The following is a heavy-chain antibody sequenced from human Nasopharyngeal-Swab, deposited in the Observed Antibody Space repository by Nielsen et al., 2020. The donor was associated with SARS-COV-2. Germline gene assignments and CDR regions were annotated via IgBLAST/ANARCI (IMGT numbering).Heavy chain of an antibody. D-gene: IGHD6-13*01. J-gene: IGHJ5*01. V-gene: IGHV4-59*01. CDR1: GGSISSYY. CDR3: ARGYTLPLYSSSWFDY. CDR2: IYYSGST. Sequence: SETLSLTCTVSGGSISSYYWSWIRQPPGKGLEWIGYIYYSGSTNYNPSLKSRVTISVDTSKNQFSLKLSSVTAADTAVYYCARGYTLPLYSSSWFDYWGQGTLVTVSS.